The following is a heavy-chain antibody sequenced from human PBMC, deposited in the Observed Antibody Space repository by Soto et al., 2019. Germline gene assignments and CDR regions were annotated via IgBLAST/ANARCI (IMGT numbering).Heavy chain of an antibody. CDR3: ARGSPYGDYAPYFDY. CDR1: GYTFTGYY. J-gene: IGHJ4*02. Sequence: ASVKVSCKASGYTFTGYYMHWVRQALGQGLEWMGWINPNSGGTNYAQKFQGWVTMTRDTSISTAYMELSRLRSDDTAVYYCARGSPYGDYAPYFDYWGQGTLVTVSS. D-gene: IGHD4-17*01. V-gene: IGHV1-2*04. CDR2: INPNSGGT.